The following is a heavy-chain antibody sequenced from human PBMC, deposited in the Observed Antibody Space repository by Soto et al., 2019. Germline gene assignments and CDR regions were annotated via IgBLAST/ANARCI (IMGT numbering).Heavy chain of an antibody. CDR3: AKEDSGFSGYMDV. D-gene: IGHD3-10*01. J-gene: IGHJ6*03. CDR2: ITWHSDGM. V-gene: IGHV3-9*01. Sequence: EVQLVESGGGLVQPGRSLRLSCIASGFNFNDHGMHWVRQAPGKGLEWVSGITWHSDGMGYADSVKGRFTFSRDNAKNSLYLQMNSLRVEDTALYYCAKEDSGFSGYMDVWGKGTTVTVSS. CDR1: GFNFNDHG.